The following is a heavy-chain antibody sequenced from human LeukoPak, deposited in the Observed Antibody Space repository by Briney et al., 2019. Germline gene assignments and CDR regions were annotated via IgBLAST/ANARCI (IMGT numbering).Heavy chain of an antibody. CDR3: ATAGAFYFQN. V-gene: IGHV3-74*01. J-gene: IGHJ4*02. Sequence: PGGSLRLSCAASGFTFSTTWVHWVRQAPGQGLVWVSRIDGDARTMDYADSVKGRFIISRDNAKNTLYLQMNSLRPEDTAVYYCATAGAFYFQNWGQGTLVTVSS. CDR1: GFTFSTTW. D-gene: IGHD1-1*01. CDR2: IDGDARTM.